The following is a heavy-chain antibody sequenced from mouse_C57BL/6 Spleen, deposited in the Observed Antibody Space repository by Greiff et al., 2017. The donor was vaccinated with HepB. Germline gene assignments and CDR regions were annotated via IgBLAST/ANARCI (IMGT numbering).Heavy chain of an antibody. CDR1: GYTFTSYW. Sequence: QVHVKQPGAELVKPGASVKLSCKASGYTFTSYWMQWVKQRPGQGLEWIGEIDPSDSYTNYNQKFKGKATLTVDTSSSTAYMQLSSLTSEDSAVYYCARERSYWGQGTTLTVSS. CDR2: IDPSDSYT. V-gene: IGHV1-50*01. J-gene: IGHJ2*01. CDR3: ARERSY.